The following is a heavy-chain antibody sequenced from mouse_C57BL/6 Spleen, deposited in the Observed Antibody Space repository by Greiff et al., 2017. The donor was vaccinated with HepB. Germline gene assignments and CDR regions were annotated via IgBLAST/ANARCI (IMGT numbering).Heavy chain of an antibody. D-gene: IGHD2-2*01. Sequence: QVQLQQPGAELVRPGTSVKLSCKASGYTFTSYWMHWVKQRPGQGLEWIGVIDPSDSYTNYNQKFKGKATLTVDTSSSTAYMQLSSLTSEDSAVYYCARRDDGYDIDAMDDWGQGTSVTVSS. CDR3: ARRDDGYDIDAMDD. CDR2: IDPSDSYT. J-gene: IGHJ4*01. CDR1: GYTFTSYW. V-gene: IGHV1-59*01.